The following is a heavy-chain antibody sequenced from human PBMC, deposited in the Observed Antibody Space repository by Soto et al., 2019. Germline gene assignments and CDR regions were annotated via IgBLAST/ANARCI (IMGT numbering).Heavy chain of an antibody. D-gene: IGHD3-3*01. Sequence: SVKVSCKASGGTFSSYAISWVRQAPGQGLEWMGGIIPIFGTANYAQKFQGRVTITADESTSTAYMELSSLRSEDTAVYYCARAGDYDFWSGYSDYWGQGTLVTVSS. CDR3: ARAGDYDFWSGYSDY. CDR2: IIPIFGTA. J-gene: IGHJ4*02. V-gene: IGHV1-69*13. CDR1: GGTFSSYA.